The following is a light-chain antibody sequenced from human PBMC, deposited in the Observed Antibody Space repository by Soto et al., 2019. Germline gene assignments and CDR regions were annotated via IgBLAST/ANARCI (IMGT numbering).Light chain of an antibody. CDR3: SSYTSSSTPNWV. V-gene: IGLV2-14*01. Sequence: QSALTQPASVSGSPGQAITISCTGTSGDIGSYNRVSWYQQHPGKAPKLIIYEVSNRPSGVSNRFSGSKSGNTASLTISGLQAEDEADYYCSSYTSSSTPNWVFGGGTKLTVL. CDR2: EVS. CDR1: SGDIGSYNR. J-gene: IGLJ3*02.